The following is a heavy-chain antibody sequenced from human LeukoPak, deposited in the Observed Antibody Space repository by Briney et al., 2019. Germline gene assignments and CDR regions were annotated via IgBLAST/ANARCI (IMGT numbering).Heavy chain of an antibody. V-gene: IGHV3-48*02. CDR3: ARARYCDY. CDR2: ISSTSSTI. D-gene: IGHD2-15*01. J-gene: IGHJ4*02. Sequence: GGSLRLSCAASGFTFSNYAMHWVRQAPGKGLEWVSSISSTSSTIYYADSVKGRFTISRDNAKNSLYLQMNSLRDEDTAVYYCARARYCDYWGQGTLVTVSS. CDR1: GFTFSNYA.